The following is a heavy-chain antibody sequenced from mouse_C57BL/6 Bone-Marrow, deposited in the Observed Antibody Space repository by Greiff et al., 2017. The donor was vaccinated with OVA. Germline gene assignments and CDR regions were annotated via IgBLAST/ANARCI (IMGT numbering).Heavy chain of an antibody. D-gene: IGHD1-1*01. J-gene: IGHJ1*03. CDR1: GYTFTSYW. Sequence: QVQLQQPGAELVKPGASVKLSCKASGYTFTSYWMHWVKQRPGQGLEWIGMIHPNSGSTNYNEKFKSKATLTVDKSSSTAYMQLSSLTSEDSAVYYCARSYDCGSSYWYFDVWGTGTTVTVSS. CDR3: ARSYDCGSSYWYFDV. CDR2: IHPNSGST. V-gene: IGHV1-64*01.